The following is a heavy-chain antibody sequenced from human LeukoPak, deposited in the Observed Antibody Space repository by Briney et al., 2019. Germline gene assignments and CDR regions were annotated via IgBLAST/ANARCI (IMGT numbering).Heavy chain of an antibody. CDR3: ARGRAYFD. V-gene: IGHV4-61*02. J-gene: IGHJ4*02. CDR2: MYTSGST. CDR1: GGSISSGNYY. D-gene: IGHD3-9*01. Sequence: SETLSLTCTVSGGSISSGNYYWRWIRQPAGKVLEWIGRMYTSGSTNYNPSLKSRVTISVDTSKNQFSLKLSSVTAADTAVYYCARGRAYFDWGQGTLVTVSS.